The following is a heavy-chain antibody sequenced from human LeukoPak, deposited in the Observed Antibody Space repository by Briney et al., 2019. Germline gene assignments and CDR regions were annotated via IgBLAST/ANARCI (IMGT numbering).Heavy chain of an antibody. CDR1: GLSLSSHW. J-gene: IGHJ4*02. V-gene: IGHV3-7*01. D-gene: IGHD5-12*01. CDR3: ARWDIRGTAHQLDY. Sequence: PAGSLRLSCVASGLSLSSHWMSCVRPAPGKVLGWVANTHQDGSARYYVDSVKGRFTTSRDNAKNSMYLQMNSLRPEDTAVHYCARWDIRGTAHQLDYWGQGTLVTVSS. CDR2: THQDGSAR.